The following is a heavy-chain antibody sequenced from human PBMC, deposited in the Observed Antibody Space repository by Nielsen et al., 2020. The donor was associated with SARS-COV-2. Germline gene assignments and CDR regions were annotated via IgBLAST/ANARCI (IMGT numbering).Heavy chain of an antibody. CDR3: AREDRTNWYGVDY. D-gene: IGHD6-13*01. CDR2: ISFDGLYK. J-gene: IGHJ4*02. Sequence: GESLKIPCAASGFPFNSYAIHWVRQSPGKGLEWVTVISFDGLYKQYIDSVRGRFSISRDNSKNTVSLQMDSLRSEDTAVYYCAREDRTNWYGVDYWGQGTLVTVSS. V-gene: IGHV3-30*04. CDR1: GFPFNSYA.